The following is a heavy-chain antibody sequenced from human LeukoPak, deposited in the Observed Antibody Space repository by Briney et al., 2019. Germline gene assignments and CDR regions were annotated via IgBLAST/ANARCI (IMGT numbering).Heavy chain of an antibody. CDR1: GGSISRYY. V-gene: IGHV4-59*01. CDR3: ARDVIVGATERDY. J-gene: IGHJ4*02. D-gene: IGHD1-26*01. CDR2: IYYSGST. Sequence: SETLSLTCTVSGGSISRYYWSWIRQPPGKGLEWIGYIYYSGSTNYNPSLKSRVTISVDTSKNQFSLKLNSVTAADTAVYFCARDVIVGATERDYWGQGTLVTVSS.